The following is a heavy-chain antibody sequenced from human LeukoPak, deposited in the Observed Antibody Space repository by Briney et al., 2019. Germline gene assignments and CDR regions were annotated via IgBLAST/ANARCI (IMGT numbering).Heavy chain of an antibody. V-gene: IGHV3-74*01. D-gene: IGHD1-26*01. CDR3: ARVSGSYGIDY. CDR2: INSDGSST. J-gene: IGHJ4*02. CDR1: GFTFSSYW. Sequence: PGGSLRLSCAASGFTFSSYWMHWVRQAPGKGLVWVSRINSDGSSTSYADSVKGRFTISRDNAKNTLYLQMNSLRAEDTAVYYFARVSGSYGIDYWGQGTLVTVSS.